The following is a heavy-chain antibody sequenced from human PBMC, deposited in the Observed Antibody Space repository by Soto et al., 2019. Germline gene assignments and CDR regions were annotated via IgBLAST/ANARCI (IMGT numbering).Heavy chain of an antibody. V-gene: IGHV3-30-3*01. CDR3: ASNSSSWYLGAFDI. CDR2: ISYDGSNK. CDR1: GFTFSSYA. D-gene: IGHD6-13*01. Sequence: HPGGSLRLSCAASGFTFSSYAMHWVRQAPGKGLEWVAVISYDGSNKYYADSVKGRFTISRDNSKNTLYLQMNSLRAEDTAVYYCASNSSSWYLGAFDIWGQGTMVTVSS. J-gene: IGHJ3*02.